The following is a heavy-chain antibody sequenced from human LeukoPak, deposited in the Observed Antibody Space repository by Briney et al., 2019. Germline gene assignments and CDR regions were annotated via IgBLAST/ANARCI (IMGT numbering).Heavy chain of an antibody. CDR1: GGSISSYY. Sequence: SETLSLTRTVSGGSISSYYWSWIRQPPGKGLEWIGYIYYSGSTNYNPSLKSRATISVDTSKNQFSLKLSSVTAADTAVYYCARNLGGSSWVFDHWGQGTLVTVSS. CDR3: ARNLGGSSWVFDH. CDR2: IYYSGST. D-gene: IGHD6-13*01. V-gene: IGHV4-59*01. J-gene: IGHJ4*02.